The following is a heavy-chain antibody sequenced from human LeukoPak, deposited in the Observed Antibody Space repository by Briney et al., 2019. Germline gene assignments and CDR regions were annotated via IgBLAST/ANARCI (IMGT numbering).Heavy chain of an antibody. Sequence: SETLSLTCTVSGGSISSYYWSWIRQPAGKGLEGIGRIYTSGSTNYNPSLKSRVTMSVDTSKNQFSLKLSSVTAADTAVYYCARIQVVVAARGAFDIWGQGTMVTVSS. D-gene: IGHD2-15*01. V-gene: IGHV4-4*07. CDR3: ARIQVVVAARGAFDI. CDR2: IYTSGST. J-gene: IGHJ3*02. CDR1: GGSISSYY.